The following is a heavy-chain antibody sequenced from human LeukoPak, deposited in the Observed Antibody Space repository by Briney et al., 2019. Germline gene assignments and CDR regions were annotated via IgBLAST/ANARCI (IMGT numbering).Heavy chain of an antibody. J-gene: IGHJ4*02. CDR2: IYYSGST. Sequence: SETLSLTCTVSGGSISSSSYYWSWIRQPPGKGLEWIGYIYYSGSTNYNPSLKSRVTISVDTSKNQFSLKLSSVTAADTAVYYCARGGGYDFWSGYFAQDYFDYWGQGTLVTVSS. CDR3: ARGGGYDFWSGYFAQDYFDY. V-gene: IGHV4-61*01. D-gene: IGHD3-3*01. CDR1: GGSISSSSYY.